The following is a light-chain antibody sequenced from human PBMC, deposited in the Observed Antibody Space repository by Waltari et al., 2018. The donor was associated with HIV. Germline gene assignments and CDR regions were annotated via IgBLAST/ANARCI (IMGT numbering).Light chain of an antibody. CDR1: NSNIGTNT. CDR3: AAWDDSLNGLL. Sequence: QSVLTQPPSASGTPGQRVTISCSGNNSNIGTNTVNWYHQLPGTAPKLLLFSNNQRPSGVPDRFSGSKSGPSASLAISGLQSEDEAVYYCAAWDDSLNGLLFGGGTKLTVL. V-gene: IGLV1-44*01. CDR2: SNN. J-gene: IGLJ2*01.